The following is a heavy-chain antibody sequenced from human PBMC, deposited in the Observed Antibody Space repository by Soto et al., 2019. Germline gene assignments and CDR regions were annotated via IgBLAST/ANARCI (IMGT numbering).Heavy chain of an antibody. J-gene: IGHJ3*01. V-gene: IGHV3-30*18. CDR2: ISYDGDNK. CDR1: GFMFNGYG. D-gene: IGHD5-18*01. CDR3: VKGDLDTAVVNSPDAFDF. Sequence: GGSLRLSCEASGFMFNGYGMHWVRQAPGKGLDWVAVISYDGDNKYYAQSVKGRFTISRDNSKNTLFLHMDSLRHEDTAVYHCVKGDLDTAVVNSPDAFDFWGQGTMVTVSS.